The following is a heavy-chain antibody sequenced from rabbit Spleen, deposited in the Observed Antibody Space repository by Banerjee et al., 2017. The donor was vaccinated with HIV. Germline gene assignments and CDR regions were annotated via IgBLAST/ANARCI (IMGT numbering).Heavy chain of an antibody. CDR3: VRDQARMLDL. J-gene: IGHJ4*01. Sequence: QEQLKETGGGLVQPGGSLTLSCKASGFDFSHYGVSWVRQAPGKGLEWIGYIDPIFTTTHYASWVNGRFTISRDIDQNTLYLQLNSLTAADTATYFCVRDQARMLDLWGLGTLVTVS. V-gene: IGHV1S47*01. CDR1: GFDFSHYG. CDR2: IDPIFTTT.